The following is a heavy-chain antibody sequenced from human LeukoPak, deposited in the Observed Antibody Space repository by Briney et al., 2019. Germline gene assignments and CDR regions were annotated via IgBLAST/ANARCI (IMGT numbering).Heavy chain of an antibody. CDR3: ARQNDDDFWSGMYYFDY. Sequence: ASVKVSCKASGYTFTGHYMHWVRQAPGQGLEWMGWINPNSGGTNYAQKFQGRVTMTRDTSISTAYMELSRLRSDDTAVYYCARQNDDDFWSGMYYFDYWGQGTLVTVSS. CDR2: INPNSGGT. V-gene: IGHV1-2*02. J-gene: IGHJ4*02. D-gene: IGHD3-3*01. CDR1: GYTFTGHY.